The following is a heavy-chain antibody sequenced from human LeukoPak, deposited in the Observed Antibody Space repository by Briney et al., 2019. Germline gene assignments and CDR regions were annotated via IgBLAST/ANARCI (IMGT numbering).Heavy chain of an antibody. CDR2: ISGSGDAT. J-gene: IGHJ6*02. CDR1: GFTFSGYS. D-gene: IGHD2-2*01. V-gene: IGHV3-23*01. Sequence: GGSLRLSCAASGFTFSGYSMSWVPQAPGKGPEWGSTISGSGDATYYADSVKGRFTISRDNAKNSLYLQMNSLRAEDTAVYYCARAGGTRYCSSTSCYEYYFYGMDVWGQGTTVTVSS. CDR3: ARAGGTRYCSSTSCYEYYFYGMDV.